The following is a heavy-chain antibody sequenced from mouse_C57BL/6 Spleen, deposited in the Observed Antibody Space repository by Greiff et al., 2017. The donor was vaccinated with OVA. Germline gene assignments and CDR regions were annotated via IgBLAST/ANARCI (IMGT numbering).Heavy chain of an antibody. CDR3: ARKDLLLNFAY. J-gene: IGHJ3*01. V-gene: IGHV1-80*01. Sequence: LVESGAELVKPGASVKISCKASGYAFSSYWMNWVKQRPGKGLEWIGQIYPGDGDTNYNGKFKGKATLTADKSSSTAYMQLSSLTSEDSAVYFCARKDLLLNFAYWGQGTLVTVSA. CDR1: GYAFSSYW. CDR2: IYPGDGDT. D-gene: IGHD1-1*01.